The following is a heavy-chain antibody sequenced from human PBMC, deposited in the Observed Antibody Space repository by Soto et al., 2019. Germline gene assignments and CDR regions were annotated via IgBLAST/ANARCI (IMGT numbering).Heavy chain of an antibody. CDR3: ARGLYSYGLN. D-gene: IGHD5-18*01. CDR2: INSDGSNT. CDR1: GFTFSSYW. V-gene: IGHV3-74*01. J-gene: IGHJ4*02. Sequence: EVQLVESGGGLVQPGGSLRLSCEVSGFTFSSYWMHWVRQAPGKGLVWVSRINSDGSNTNYADSVKGRFTISRDNAKNTLYLQMNNLRAEDTAVYYCARGLYSYGLNWGQGTLVTVSS.